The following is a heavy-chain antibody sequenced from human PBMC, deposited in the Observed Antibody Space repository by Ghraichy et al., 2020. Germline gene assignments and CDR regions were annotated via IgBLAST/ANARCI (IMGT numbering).Heavy chain of an antibody. J-gene: IGHJ4*02. CDR3: ARQYTAMVSNYFDY. CDR1: GGSISSSSYY. Sequence: SETLSLTCTVSGGSISSSSYYWGWIRQPPGKGLEWIGSIYYSGSTYYNPSLKSRVTISVDTSKNQFSLKLSSVTAADTAVYYCARQYTAMVSNYFDYWGQGTLVTVSS. V-gene: IGHV4-39*01. CDR2: IYYSGST. D-gene: IGHD5-18*01.